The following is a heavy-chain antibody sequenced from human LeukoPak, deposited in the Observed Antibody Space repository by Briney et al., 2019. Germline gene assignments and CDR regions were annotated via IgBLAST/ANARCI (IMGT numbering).Heavy chain of an antibody. CDR1: GGSISSGGYS. J-gene: IGHJ4*02. CDR2: ISYSGST. CDR3: ARVFTGAMSGSYPDY. V-gene: IGHV4-31*03. D-gene: IGHD1-26*01. Sequence: PSETLSLTCTVSGGSISSGGYSWSWIRQHPWKGLEWIGYISYSGSTYYNPSLKSRVTISVNTSKNQFSLKLSSVTAADTAVYYCARVFTGAMSGSYPDYWGQGTLVTVSS.